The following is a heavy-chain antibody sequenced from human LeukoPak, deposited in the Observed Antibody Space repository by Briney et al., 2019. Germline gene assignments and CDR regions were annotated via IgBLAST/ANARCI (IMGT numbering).Heavy chain of an antibody. CDR3: ARASSGWYYLDY. CDR1: GFTFSDYY. V-gene: IGHV3-11*04. J-gene: IGHJ4*02. CDR2: ISSSGSTI. D-gene: IGHD6-19*01. Sequence: PGGSLRLSCAASGFTFSDYYMSWIRQAPGKGLEWVSYISSSGSTIYNADSVKGRFTISRDNAKNSLFLQMNSLRAEDTAVYYCARASSGWYYLDYWGQGTLLTVSS.